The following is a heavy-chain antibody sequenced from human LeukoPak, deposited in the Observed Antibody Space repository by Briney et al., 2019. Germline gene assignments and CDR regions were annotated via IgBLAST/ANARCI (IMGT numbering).Heavy chain of an antibody. D-gene: IGHD6-19*01. Sequence: SETLSLTRTVSGGSISSYYWSWIREPPGKGLEWIGYIYYSGSTNYNPCLKSRVTISVDTSKNQFSLKLSSLTAADTAVYYCASSSSGWYGLGWFDPWGQGTLVTVSS. J-gene: IGHJ5*02. V-gene: IGHV4-59*01. CDR3: ASSSSGWYGLGWFDP. CDR2: IYYSGST. CDR1: GGSISSYY.